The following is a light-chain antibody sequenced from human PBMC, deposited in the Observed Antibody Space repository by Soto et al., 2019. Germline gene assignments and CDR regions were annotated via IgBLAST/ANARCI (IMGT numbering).Light chain of an antibody. CDR3: QHRSDLYP. J-gene: IGKJ2*01. V-gene: IGKV3-11*01. CDR2: KAA. Sequence: EIVLTQSPATLSWSPGERATLSCRASQSVSNYLAWYQQKPGQAPRLLIYKAAYRATGIPARFSGSGSGTDFTLTISSLEPEDFAFYFCQHRSDLYPVGQGTKLEI. CDR1: QSVSNY.